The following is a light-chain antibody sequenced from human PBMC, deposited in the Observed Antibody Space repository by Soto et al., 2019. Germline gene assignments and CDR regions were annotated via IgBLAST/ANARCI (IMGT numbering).Light chain of an antibody. CDR2: KAS. CDR3: QQYNSYSMYS. V-gene: IGKV1-5*03. Sequence: DIQMTQSPSTLSASVGDRVTITCRASQSIKSWLAWYQQKPGKVPKLLIYKASNLESGVPSRFNGSQPGTEFTLTINSLEPDDFVTYYCQQYNSYSMYSFGQGTKLEIK. CDR1: QSIKSW. J-gene: IGKJ2*03.